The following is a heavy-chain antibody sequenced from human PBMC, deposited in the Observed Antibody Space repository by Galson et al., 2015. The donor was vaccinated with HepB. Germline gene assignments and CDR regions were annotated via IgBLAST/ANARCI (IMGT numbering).Heavy chain of an antibody. CDR2: IKEDGNER. J-gene: IGHJ4*02. V-gene: IGHV3-7*03. CDR1: GFTFATFW. CDR3: ARGGSLWFGESKAEY. D-gene: IGHD3-10*01. Sequence: SLRLSCAASGFTFATFWMTWVRQAPGRGLEWVANIKEDGNERHYVGSVKGRFTISRDNAKNSLYLQMNSLTAEDTAVYYCARGGSLWFGESKAEYWGQGILVTVSS.